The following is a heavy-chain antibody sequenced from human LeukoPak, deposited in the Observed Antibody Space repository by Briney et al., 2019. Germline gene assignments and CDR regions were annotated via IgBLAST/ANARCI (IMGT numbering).Heavy chain of an antibody. CDR3: ARALGGPYDCVWGTYRYPFDY. V-gene: IGHV4-38-2*01. CDR1: GYSISSGYC. D-gene: IGHD3-16*02. CDR2: MCHSGST. J-gene: IGHJ4*02. Sequence: SETLSLTCAVSGYSISSGYCWGWIRQPPGKGLEWIGSMCHSGSTYYNPSLKSRVTISVDTSKNQFSLKLSSVTAADTAVYYCARALGGPYDCVWGTYRYPFDYWGQGTLVTVSS.